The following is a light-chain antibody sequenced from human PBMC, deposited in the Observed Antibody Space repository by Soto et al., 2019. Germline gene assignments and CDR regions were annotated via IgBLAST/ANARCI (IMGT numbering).Light chain of an antibody. CDR1: NSNIGSNT. V-gene: IGLV1-40*01. J-gene: IGLJ1*01. CDR2: CNS. CDR3: QSYDSSLSGYV. Sequence: QSVLTQPPSASGTPGQRVTISCSGSNSNIGSNTVNWYQQLPGTAPKLLIYCNSNRPSGVPDRFSGSKSGTSASLAITGLQAEDEADYYCQSYDSSLSGYVFGTGTKVTVL.